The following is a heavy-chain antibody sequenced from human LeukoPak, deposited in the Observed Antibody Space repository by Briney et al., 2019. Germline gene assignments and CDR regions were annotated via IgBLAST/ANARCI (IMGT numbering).Heavy chain of an antibody. Sequence: PGGSLRLSCAGSGFTFNTYNMNWVRQAPGKGLEWASSISSSSSYIYYADSVKGRFTISRDNAKNSLYLQMNSLRAEDTAVYYCAELGITMIGGVWGKGTTVTISS. CDR3: AELGITMIGGV. D-gene: IGHD3-10*02. CDR1: GFTFNTYN. CDR2: ISSSSSYI. V-gene: IGHV3-21*01. J-gene: IGHJ6*04.